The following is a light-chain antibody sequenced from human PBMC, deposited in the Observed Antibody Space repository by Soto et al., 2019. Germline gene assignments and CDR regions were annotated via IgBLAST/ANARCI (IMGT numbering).Light chain of an antibody. CDR2: GVN. CDR1: SSDVGGSDY. CDR3: SSYTGSSPLYV. J-gene: IGLJ1*01. V-gene: IGLV2-14*01. Sequence: QSALTQPASVSGSPGQSILISCTGTSSDVGGSDYVSWYQQYPGKAPKLLIYGVNNRPSGVSDRFSGAKSGNTASLTISGLQTEDEADYYCSSYTGSSPLYVCGTGTKVTVL.